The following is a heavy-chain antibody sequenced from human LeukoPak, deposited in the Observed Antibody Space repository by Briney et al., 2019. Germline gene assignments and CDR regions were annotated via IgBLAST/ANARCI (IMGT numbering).Heavy chain of an antibody. Sequence: GGSLRLSCAASGFTFSSYSMNWVRQAPGKGLEWVSYISSSSTIYYADSVKGRSTISRDNAKNSLYLQMNSLRAEDTAVYYCARGVDYWGQGTLVTVSS. V-gene: IGHV3-48*04. J-gene: IGHJ4*02. CDR1: GFTFSSYS. CDR3: ARGVDY. CDR2: ISSSSTI.